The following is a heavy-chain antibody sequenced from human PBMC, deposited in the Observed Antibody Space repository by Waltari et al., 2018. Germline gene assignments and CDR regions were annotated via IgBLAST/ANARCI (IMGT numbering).Heavy chain of an antibody. J-gene: IGHJ4*02. D-gene: IGHD2-2*01. Sequence: KPSETLSLTCTVSGGSISSDYWNWVRQPPGKGLEWIAFIYYTGSTNYNPSLRSRVTISVDTSKNQFSLELRSVSAADTAMYYCARGRVVPAAVDSWGQGTLVTVSS. CDR1: GGSISSDY. CDR2: IYYTGST. V-gene: IGHV4-59*01. CDR3: ARGRVVPAAVDS.